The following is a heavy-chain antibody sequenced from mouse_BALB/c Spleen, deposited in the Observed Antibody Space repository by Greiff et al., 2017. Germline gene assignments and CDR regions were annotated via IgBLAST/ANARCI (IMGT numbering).Heavy chain of an antibody. CDR2: INPGSGGT. J-gene: IGHJ4*01. V-gene: IGHV1-54*01. Sequence: QVQLQQSGAELVRPGTSVKVSCKASGYAFTNYLIEWVKQRPGQGLEWIGVINPGSGGTNYNEKFKGKATLTADKSSSTAYMQLSSLTSDDSAVYFCAAWDGYAMDYWGQGTSVTVSS. CDR3: AAWDGYAMDY. D-gene: IGHD4-1*01. CDR1: GYAFTNYL.